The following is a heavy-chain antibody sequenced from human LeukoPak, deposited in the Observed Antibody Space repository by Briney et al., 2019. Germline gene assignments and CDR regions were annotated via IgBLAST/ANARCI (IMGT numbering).Heavy chain of an antibody. CDR2: VFYTGRT. V-gene: IGHV4-59*11. D-gene: IGHD3-22*01. CDR3: ARLLDNDISGDPDTFDV. Sequence: SGTLSLTCTVSGGSLSGHYWSWIRQPPGKRLEGIGYVFYTGRTKYNHSLQSRVTISIDTSKSQFSLKLTSVTSADTAVYSCARLLDNDISGDPDTFDVWGQGTTVIVSS. J-gene: IGHJ3*01. CDR1: GGSLSGHY.